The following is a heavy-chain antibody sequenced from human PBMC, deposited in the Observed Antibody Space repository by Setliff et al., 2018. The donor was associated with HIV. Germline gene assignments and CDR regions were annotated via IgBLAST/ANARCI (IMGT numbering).Heavy chain of an antibody. D-gene: IGHD5-12*01. CDR1: GFTFSNYW. J-gene: IGHJ4*02. CDR3: AKVPVEMATITLLFFDY. V-gene: IGHV3-7*01. CDR2: IKLDGSEK. Sequence: PGGSLRLSCAASGFTFSNYWMSWVRQAPGKGLEWVASIKLDGSEKYYVDSVKGRFSISRDVLKNSLYLQMNSLRAEDTAVYYCAKVPVEMATITLLFFDYWGQGTLVTVSS.